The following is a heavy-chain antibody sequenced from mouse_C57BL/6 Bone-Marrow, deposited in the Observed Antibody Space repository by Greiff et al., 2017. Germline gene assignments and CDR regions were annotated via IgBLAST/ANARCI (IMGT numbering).Heavy chain of an antibody. D-gene: IGHD1-1*01. Sequence: VQLQQPGAELVMPGASVKLSCKASGYTFTSYWMHWVKQRPGQGLEWIGEIDPSDSYTNYNQKFKGKSTLTVDKSSSTAYMQLSSLTSEDSAVYYCASGNYSDYWGQGTTLTVSS. CDR3: ASGNYSDY. J-gene: IGHJ2*01. CDR2: IDPSDSYT. V-gene: IGHV1-69*01. CDR1: GYTFTSYW.